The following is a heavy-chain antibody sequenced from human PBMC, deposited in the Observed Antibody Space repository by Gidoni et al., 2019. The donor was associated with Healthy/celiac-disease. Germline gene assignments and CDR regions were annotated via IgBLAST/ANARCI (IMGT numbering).Heavy chain of an antibody. CDR2: ISYDGSNK. J-gene: IGHJ4*02. D-gene: IGHD3-10*01. V-gene: IGHV3-30*18. Sequence: QVQLVESGGGVVKPGRSLRLSCAASGFTFSSYGMHWVRQAPGKGMEWVAVISYDGSNKYYADSVKGRFTISRDNSKNTLYLQMNSLRAEDTAVYYCAKDSGRFGEFLGGYFDYWGQGTLVTVSS. CDR3: AKDSGRFGEFLGGYFDY. CDR1: GFTFSSYG.